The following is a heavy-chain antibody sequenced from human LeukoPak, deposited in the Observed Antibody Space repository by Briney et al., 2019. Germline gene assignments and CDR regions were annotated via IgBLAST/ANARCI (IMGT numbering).Heavy chain of an antibody. V-gene: IGHV1-2*02. CDR2: INPNSGGT. D-gene: IGHD1-1*01. J-gene: IGHJ4*02. Sequence: GASVKVSCKASGYTLTGYYMHWVRQAPGQGLEWMGWINPNSGGTNYAQKFQGRVTMTRDTSTSTVYMDLSSLRSEDTAVYYCARWTTTFLDYWGQGTLVTVSS. CDR1: GYTLTGYY. CDR3: ARWTTTFLDY.